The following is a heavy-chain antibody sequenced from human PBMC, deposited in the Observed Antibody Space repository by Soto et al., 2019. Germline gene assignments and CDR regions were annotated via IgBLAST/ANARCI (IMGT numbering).Heavy chain of an antibody. CDR1: GGSISSYY. V-gene: IGHV4-59*08. D-gene: IGHD3-10*01. CDR2: VHHSWGS. CDR3: ARQGFGPLHGLVDV. J-gene: IGHJ6*02. Sequence: VQLQESGPGLVKPSETMSLSCTVSGGSISSYYWSWFRQSPGKRVEWIGYVHHSWGSSYNPSLQSRVAISLATSKSQFSLTVTSVTATDTAVYYCARQGFGPLHGLVDVWGQGTTVTVSS.